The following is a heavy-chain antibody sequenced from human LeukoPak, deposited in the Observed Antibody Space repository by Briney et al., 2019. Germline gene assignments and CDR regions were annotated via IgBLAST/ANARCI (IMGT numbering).Heavy chain of an antibody. Sequence: SETLSLTCTVSGGSISTTSYYWGWIRQPPGKGLEWIGSIYYSGSTYYNPSLQSRVTISVDTSKNQFSLKLSSVTAADTAVYYFSRIPKFKSWGYGFYSGLFDPWGQGTLVTVSS. CDR3: SRIPKFKSWGYGFYSGLFDP. V-gene: IGHV4-39*01. D-gene: IGHD2-21*01. J-gene: IGHJ5*02. CDR1: GGSISTTSYY. CDR2: IYYSGST.